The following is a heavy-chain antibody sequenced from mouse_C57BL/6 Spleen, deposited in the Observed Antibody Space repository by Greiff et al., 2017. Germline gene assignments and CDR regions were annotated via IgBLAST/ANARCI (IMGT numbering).Heavy chain of an antibody. D-gene: IGHD2-5*01. Sequence: QVQLQQSGPGLVAPSQSLSITCTVSGFSLTSYAISWVRQPPGKGLEWLGVIWTGGGTNYNSALKSRLSISKDNSKSQVFLKMNSLQTDDTARYYCASLYYSNYGYFDYWGQGTTLTVSS. CDR3: ASLYYSNYGYFDY. CDR2: IWTGGGT. V-gene: IGHV2-9-1*01. J-gene: IGHJ2*01. CDR1: GFSLTSYA.